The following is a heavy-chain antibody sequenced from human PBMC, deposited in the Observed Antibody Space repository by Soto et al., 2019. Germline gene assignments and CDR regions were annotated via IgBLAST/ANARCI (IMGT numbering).Heavy chain of an antibody. CDR1: GGSISSGNYY. CDR3: ARQGPYGMDV. Sequence: PSETLSLTCTVSGGSISSGNYYWSWIRQHPGKGLEWIGYIFYSGSTYYNPSLKSRVTISVDTSKNEFSLKLSSVTAADTAVYYCARQGPYGMDVWGQGTTVTVSS. V-gene: IGHV4-30-4*08. CDR2: IFYSGST. J-gene: IGHJ6*02.